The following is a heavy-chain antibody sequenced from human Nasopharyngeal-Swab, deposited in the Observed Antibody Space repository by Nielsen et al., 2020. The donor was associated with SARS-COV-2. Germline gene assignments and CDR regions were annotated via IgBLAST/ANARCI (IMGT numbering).Heavy chain of an antibody. V-gene: IGHV1-46*01. J-gene: IGHJ4*02. D-gene: IGHD2-15*01. CDR3: ARARGGYCSGGSCYFDY. Sequence: ASVKVSCKASGYTFTGYYMHWVRQAPGQGLELMGIINPSGGSTSYAQKFQGRVTMTRDTSTSTVYMELSSLRSEDTAVYYCARARGGYCSGGSCYFDYWGQGTLVTVSS. CDR2: INPSGGST. CDR1: GYTFTGYY.